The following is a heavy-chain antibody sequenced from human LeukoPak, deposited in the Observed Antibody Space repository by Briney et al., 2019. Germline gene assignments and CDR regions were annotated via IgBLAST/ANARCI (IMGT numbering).Heavy chain of an antibody. D-gene: IGHD1-20*01. J-gene: IGHJ5*02. CDR1: GYTFTSYA. Sequence: GASVKVSCTASGYTFTSYAMHWVRQAPGQRLEWMGWINAGNGNTKYSQKFQGRVTITRDTSASTVYMELSSLRSEDTAVYYCARSRQYNWNDWFDPWGQGTLVTVSS. V-gene: IGHV1-3*01. CDR2: INAGNGNT. CDR3: ARSRQYNWNDWFDP.